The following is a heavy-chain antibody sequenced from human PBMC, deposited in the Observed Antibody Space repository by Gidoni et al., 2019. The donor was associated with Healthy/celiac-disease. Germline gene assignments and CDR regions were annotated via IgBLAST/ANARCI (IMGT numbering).Heavy chain of an antibody. CDR3: AKGPKYYYDSSGHYFDY. D-gene: IGHD3-22*01. Sequence: EVQMLESGGGLVQPGGSLRLSCTASGFPFSTYAMSWVRQAPGKGLEWVSGISGSTYYADSVKGRFTISRDNSKNTLYLQMNSLRAEDTAVYYCAKGPKYYYDSSGHYFDYWGQGTLVTVSS. V-gene: IGHV3-23*01. J-gene: IGHJ4*02. CDR1: GFPFSTYA. CDR2: ISGST.